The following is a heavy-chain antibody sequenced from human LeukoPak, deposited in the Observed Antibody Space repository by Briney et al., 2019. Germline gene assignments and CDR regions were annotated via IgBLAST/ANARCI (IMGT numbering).Heavy chain of an antibody. CDR3: VKSSGYNSSWYYY. CDR2: ISGSGGST. J-gene: IGHJ4*02. CDR1: GFTFSSYA. Sequence: GGSLRLSCAASGFTFSSYAMSWVRQAPGKGLEWVSAISGSGGSTYYADSVKGRFTISRDNSKNTLYLQMNSLRAEDTAVYYCVKSSGYNSSWYYYWGQGTLVTVSS. V-gene: IGHV3-23*01. D-gene: IGHD6-13*01.